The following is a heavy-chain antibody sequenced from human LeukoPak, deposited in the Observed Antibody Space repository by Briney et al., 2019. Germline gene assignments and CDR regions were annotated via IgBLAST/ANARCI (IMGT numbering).Heavy chain of an antibody. Sequence: SETLSLTCAVYGGSFSGYYWSWIRQPPGKGLEWIGEINDSGSTNYNPSLKSRVTISVDTSKNQFSLKLSSVTAADPAVYYCARAPYDYVWGSYRRTYDYWGQGTLVTVSS. CDR2: INDSGST. V-gene: IGHV4-34*01. CDR3: ARAPYDYVWGSYRRTYDY. D-gene: IGHD3-16*02. J-gene: IGHJ4*02. CDR1: GGSFSGYY.